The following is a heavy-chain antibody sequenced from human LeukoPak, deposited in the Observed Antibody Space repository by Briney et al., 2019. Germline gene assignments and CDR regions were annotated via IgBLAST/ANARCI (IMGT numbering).Heavy chain of an antibody. CDR2: MNPNSGNT. CDR3: ARGYDFWSGYYSNNWFDP. V-gene: IGHV1-8*01. D-gene: IGHD3-3*01. Sequence: ASVTVSCKASGYTFTSYDINWVRQATGQGLEWMGWMNPNSGNTGYAQKFQGRVTMTRNTSISTAYMELSSLRSEDTAVYYCARGYDFWSGYYSNNWFDPWGQGTLVTVSS. CDR1: GYTFTSYD. J-gene: IGHJ5*02.